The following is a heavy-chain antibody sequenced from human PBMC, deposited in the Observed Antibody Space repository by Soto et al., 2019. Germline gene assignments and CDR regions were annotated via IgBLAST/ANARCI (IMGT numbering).Heavy chain of an antibody. Sequence: GGSLRLSCKASGFSFSSNSMGWLRQAPGKGLDWVSSISDSADRIYYADSVRGRFTFSRDNSKNTLYLQMNSLRAEDTAVYYCAKVLRGGAMPGPDYWGQGTLVTVSS. CDR3: AKVLRGGAMPGPDY. CDR2: ISDSADRI. V-gene: IGHV3-23*01. J-gene: IGHJ4*02. CDR1: GFSFSSNS. D-gene: IGHD3-16*01.